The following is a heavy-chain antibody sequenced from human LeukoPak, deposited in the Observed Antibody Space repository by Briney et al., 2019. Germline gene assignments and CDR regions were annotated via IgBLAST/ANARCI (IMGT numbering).Heavy chain of an antibody. CDR1: GYTFTSYA. D-gene: IGHD3-16*02. CDR2: INAGNGNT. V-gene: IGHV1-3*03. CDR3: ARDENGYVWGNFRA. Sequence: ASVKVSCKASGYTFTSYAMHWVRQAPGQGLEWMGWINAGNGNTKYSQEFQGRVTITRDTSASTAYMELSSLRSEDMAVYYCARDENGYVWGNFRAWGQGTLVTVSS. J-gene: IGHJ5*02.